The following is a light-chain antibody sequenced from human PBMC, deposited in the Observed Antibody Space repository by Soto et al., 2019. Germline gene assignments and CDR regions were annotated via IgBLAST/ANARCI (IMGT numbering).Light chain of an antibody. CDR3: NSYTSSNTLV. CDR2: EVS. V-gene: IGLV2-14*01. J-gene: IGLJ1*01. CDR1: NNVISFFNY. Sequence: QSVLTQPASVSGSLGQSITISCTATNNVISFFNYVSWYQQHSGKAPKLIIYEVSSRPSGVSNRFSGSRSGNTASLTISGLQTEDEDDYYCNSYTSSNTLVFGTGTKVTVL.